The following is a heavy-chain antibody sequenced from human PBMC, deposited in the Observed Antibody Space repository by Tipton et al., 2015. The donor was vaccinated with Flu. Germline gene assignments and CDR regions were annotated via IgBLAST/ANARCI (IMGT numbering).Heavy chain of an antibody. Sequence: TLSLTCTVSGGSISSSSYYWGWIRQPPGKGLEWIGSIYYSGSTYYNPSLKSRVTISVDTSKNQFSLKLSSVTAADTAVYYGARESTTYSSGWYRVADAFDIWGPGTMVTVSS. CDR3: ARESTTYSSGWYRVADAFDI. CDR2: IYYSGST. CDR1: GGSISSSSYY. J-gene: IGHJ3*02. D-gene: IGHD6-19*01. V-gene: IGHV4-39*07.